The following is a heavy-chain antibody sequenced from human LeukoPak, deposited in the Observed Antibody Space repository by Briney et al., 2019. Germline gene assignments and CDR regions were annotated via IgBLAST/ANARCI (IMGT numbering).Heavy chain of an antibody. CDR1: GGSFSGYY. D-gene: IGHD2-2*01. CDR2: INHSGST. V-gene: IGHV4-34*01. J-gene: IGHJ5*02. Sequence: SETLSLTCAVYGGSFSGYYWSWIRQPPGKGLEWIGEINHSGSTNYNPSLKSRVTISVDTSKNQFSLKLGSVTAADTAVYYCARRPTAVVVPAAIVYWFDPWGQGTLVTVSS. CDR3: ARRPTAVVVPAAIVYWFDP.